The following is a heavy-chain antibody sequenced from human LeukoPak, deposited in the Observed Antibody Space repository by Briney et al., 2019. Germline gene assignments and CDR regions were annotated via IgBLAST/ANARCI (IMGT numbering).Heavy chain of an antibody. V-gene: IGHV3-7*01. Sequence: PGGSLRLSCAASGFTFSDHWMSWVRQAPGKGLEWVANIKLDGSEKYYVDSVKGRFTVSRDNAKNSLHLQMSSLRAEDTAVYYCARYSLQRYYMDVWGKGTTVTVSS. D-gene: IGHD1-26*01. J-gene: IGHJ6*03. CDR2: IKLDGSEK. CDR3: ARYSLQRYYMDV. CDR1: GFTFSDHW.